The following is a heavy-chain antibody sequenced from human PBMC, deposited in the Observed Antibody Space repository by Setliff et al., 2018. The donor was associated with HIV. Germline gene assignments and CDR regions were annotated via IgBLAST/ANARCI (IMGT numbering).Heavy chain of an antibody. CDR3: ASRVYYYDSSGYLREEGFDP. Sequence: SETLSLTCTVSGGSISSHYWSWIRQHPGKGLEWIGSIYYSGSTYYNPSLKSRVTISVYTSKNQFSLKLSSVTAAAAAVYYCASRVYYYDSSGYLREEGFDPWGQGTPVTVSS. J-gene: IGHJ5*02. CDR2: IYYSGST. V-gene: IGHV4-59*05. D-gene: IGHD3-22*01. CDR1: GGSISSHY.